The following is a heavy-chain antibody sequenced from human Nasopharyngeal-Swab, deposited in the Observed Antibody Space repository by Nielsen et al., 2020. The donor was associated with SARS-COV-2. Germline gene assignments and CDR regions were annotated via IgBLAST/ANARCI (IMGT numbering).Heavy chain of an antibody. J-gene: IGHJ4*02. CDR2: IYYSGST. D-gene: IGHD2-2*01. CDR3: AREIVVVPAARRTYFDY. V-gene: IGHV4-39*01. Sequence: SETLSLTCTVSGGSISSSSYYWGWIRQPPGKGLEWIGSIYYSGSTYYNPSLKSRVTISVDTSKNQFSLKLSSVTAADTAVYYCAREIVVVPAARRTYFDYWDQGTLVTVSS. CDR1: GGSISSSSYY.